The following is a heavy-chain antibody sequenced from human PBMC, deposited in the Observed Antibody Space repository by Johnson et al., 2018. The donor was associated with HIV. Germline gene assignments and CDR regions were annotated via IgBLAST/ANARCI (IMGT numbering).Heavy chain of an antibody. CDR1: GLTVSTND. D-gene: IGHD1-26*01. V-gene: IGHV3-66*01. CDR3: ARESANSGRYSGAFDV. Sequence: EVQLVESGGGLVQPGGSLRLSCAASGLTVSTNDINWVRQAPGKGLEWVAIIYSGDSTYYADSLEGRFTISRDKSKNTVYLQMNSLRVEDTAVYYCARESANSGRYSGAFDVWGQGTMVIVSS. J-gene: IGHJ3*01. CDR2: IYSGDST.